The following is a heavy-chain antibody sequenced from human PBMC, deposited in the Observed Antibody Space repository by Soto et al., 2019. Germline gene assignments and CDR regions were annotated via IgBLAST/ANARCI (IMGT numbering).Heavy chain of an antibody. D-gene: IGHD4-4*01. CDR1: GFSFSNYA. V-gene: IGHV3-23*01. CDR3: TKEHSNYPDNWFDP. Sequence: EVQLLVSGGGSVQPGGSLRLSCAASGFSFSNYAMSWVRQAPGTGLEWVSAIDSGGGSTYYAASVKGRFSISRDNXXXXXXXXMNSLRAEDTAIYYCTKEHSNYPDNWFDPWGQGTLVTVSS. CDR2: IDSGGGST. J-gene: IGHJ5*02.